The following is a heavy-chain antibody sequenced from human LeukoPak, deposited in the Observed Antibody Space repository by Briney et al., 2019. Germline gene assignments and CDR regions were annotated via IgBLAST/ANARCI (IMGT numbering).Heavy chain of an antibody. J-gene: IGHJ5*01. CDR1: IESFSGYH. Sequence: SETLSLTCAVYIESFSGYHWNWVRQPPGKGLEWIGEINHSGSTNYNPSLKSRVTISVDTSKNQFSLKLSSVTAADTAVYYCARHRIVVVVAATVWFDPWGQGTLVTVSS. V-gene: IGHV4-34*01. D-gene: IGHD2-15*01. CDR3: ARHRIVVVVAATVWFDP. CDR2: INHSGST.